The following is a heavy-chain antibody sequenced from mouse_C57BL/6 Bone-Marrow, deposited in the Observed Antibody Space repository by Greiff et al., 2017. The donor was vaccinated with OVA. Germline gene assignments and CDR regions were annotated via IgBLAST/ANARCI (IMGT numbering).Heavy chain of an antibody. CDR2: ISDGGSYT. CDR1: GFTFSSYA. D-gene: IGHD1-1*01. V-gene: IGHV5-4*01. CDR3: AREGYYGSSLFAY. J-gene: IGHJ3*01. Sequence: RVESGGGLVKPGGSLKLSCAASGFTFSSYAMSWVRQTPEKRLEWVATISDGGSYTYYPDNVKGRFTIYRDHAKNNMYLQMSHLKSEDTALYYCAREGYYGSSLFAYWGQGTLVTVSA.